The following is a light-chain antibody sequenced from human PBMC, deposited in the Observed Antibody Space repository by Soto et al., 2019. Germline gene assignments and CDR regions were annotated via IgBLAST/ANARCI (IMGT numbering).Light chain of an antibody. V-gene: IGKV1-39*01. Sequence: DIQMTQSPSSLSAFVGDRVTITCRASQSISTYLNWYQQKPGKAPKLLIYAASSLQSGVPSRFSGSGSGTDFTLTINSLQPEDFATYSCQQSYSSWTFGQGTKVEIK. CDR1: QSISTY. CDR2: AAS. J-gene: IGKJ1*01. CDR3: QQSYSSWT.